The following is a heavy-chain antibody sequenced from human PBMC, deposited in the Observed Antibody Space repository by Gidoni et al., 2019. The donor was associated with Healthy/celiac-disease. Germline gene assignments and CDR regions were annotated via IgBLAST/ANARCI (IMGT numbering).Heavy chain of an antibody. CDR1: GFTFSSYD. J-gene: IGHJ2*01. CDR2: IGTAGDP. Sequence: EVQLVESGGGLVQPGGSLRLHCAASGFTFSSYDMHWVRQATGKGLEWVSAIGTAGDPYYPGSVKGRFTISRENAKNSLYLQMNSLRAGDTAVYYCARVATGDSYFDLWGRGTLVTVSS. V-gene: IGHV3-13*05. D-gene: IGHD7-27*01. CDR3: ARVATGDSYFDL.